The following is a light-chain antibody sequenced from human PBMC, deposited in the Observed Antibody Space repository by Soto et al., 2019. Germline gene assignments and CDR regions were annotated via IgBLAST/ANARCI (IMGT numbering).Light chain of an antibody. CDR3: MHGTHWPWT. V-gene: IGKV2-30*02. CDR1: QSLIHSDGNTY. CDR2: KVS. J-gene: IGKJ1*01. Sequence: DVVMTQSPLSLPVTLGQPASISCRSSQSLIHSDGNTYLNWFQQRPGQSPRRLIYKVSDRDSGVPDRFSGSGSGTDFTLKISRVEAEDVWVYYCMHGTHWPWTFGQGTEVEIK.